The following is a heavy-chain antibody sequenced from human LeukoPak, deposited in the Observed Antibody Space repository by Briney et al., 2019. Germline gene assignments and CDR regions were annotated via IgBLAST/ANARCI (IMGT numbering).Heavy chain of an antibody. CDR1: GFTFSSYG. Sequence: GGSLRLSCAGSGFTFSSYGMHWVRQAPGKGLEWVAVISYDGSNKYYADSVKGRFTISRDNSKNTLYLQMNSLRAEDTAVYYCAKDSCSGGSCYYLDYWGQGTLVTVSS. CDR2: ISYDGSNK. D-gene: IGHD2-15*01. V-gene: IGHV3-30*18. CDR3: AKDSCSGGSCYYLDY. J-gene: IGHJ4*02.